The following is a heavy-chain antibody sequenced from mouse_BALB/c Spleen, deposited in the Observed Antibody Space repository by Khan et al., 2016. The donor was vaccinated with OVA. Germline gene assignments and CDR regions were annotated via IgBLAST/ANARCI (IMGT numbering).Heavy chain of an antibody. D-gene: IGHD2-4*01. CDR3: ARKDYYDYDPFPY. J-gene: IGHJ3*01. Sequence: EVQLQESGPGLVKPSQSLSLTCTVTGYSITSEFAWNWIRQFPGNKLEWMGYISYSGNTRYNPSLKSLISITRDTSRNQFFLQVNSVTTEDTATYYWARKDYYDYDPFPYWGQGTLVTVSA. CDR2: ISYSGNT. V-gene: IGHV3-2*02. CDR1: GYSITSEFA.